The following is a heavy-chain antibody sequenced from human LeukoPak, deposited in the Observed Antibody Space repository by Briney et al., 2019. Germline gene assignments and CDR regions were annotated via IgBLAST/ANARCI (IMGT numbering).Heavy chain of an antibody. CDR2: ISGSGGST. D-gene: IGHD6-13*01. CDR3: AKASRYSSSSAHFDY. V-gene: IGHV3-23*01. CDR1: GFTFSSYA. Sequence: GGSLRLSCAASGFTFSSYAMSWVRQAPGKGLEWVSAISGSGGSTYYADSVKDRFTISRDNAKNSLYLQMNSLRAEDTALYYCAKASRYSSSSAHFDYWGQGTLVTVSS. J-gene: IGHJ4*02.